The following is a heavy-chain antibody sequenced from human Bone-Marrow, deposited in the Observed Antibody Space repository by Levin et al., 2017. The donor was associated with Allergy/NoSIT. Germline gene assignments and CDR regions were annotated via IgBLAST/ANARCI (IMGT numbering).Heavy chain of an antibody. V-gene: IGHV3-23*01. Sequence: QPGGSLRLSCAASGFTFNNSAMSWVRQAPGKGLEWVSVISGGGSSTYYADSVKGRFAIFRDNSENTVYLQMNSLRADDTAVYYCAKGRQCGSQSGVDYWGQGTLVSVSS. J-gene: IGHJ4*02. CDR2: ISGGGSST. D-gene: IGHD1-26*01. CDR3: AKGRQCGSQSGVDY. CDR1: GFTFNNSA.